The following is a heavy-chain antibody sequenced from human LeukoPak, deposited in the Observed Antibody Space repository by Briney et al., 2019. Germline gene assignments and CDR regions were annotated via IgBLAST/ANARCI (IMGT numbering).Heavy chain of an antibody. D-gene: IGHD2-21*02. V-gene: IGHV1-18*01. J-gene: IGHJ6*03. CDR2: ISAYNGNT. CDR3: ARYGTCGDCYSIPYCYYYMDV. CDR1: GYTFTSYG. Sequence: AASVKVSCKASGYTFTSYGISWVRQAPGQGLEWMGWISAYNGNTNYAQKLQGRVTMTTDTSTSTAYMELRSLRSDDTAVYYCARYGTCGDCYSIPYCYYYMDVWGKGTTVTVSS.